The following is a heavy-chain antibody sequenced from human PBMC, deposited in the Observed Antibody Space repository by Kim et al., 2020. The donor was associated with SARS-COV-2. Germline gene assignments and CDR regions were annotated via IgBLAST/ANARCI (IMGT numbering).Heavy chain of an antibody. Sequence: SETLSLTCAVYGGSFSGFYWSWIRQPPGRGLEWIGEINHSGRTNYNPSLKSRVTISVDTSKNQFSLKLISVTAADTAVYYCARRLPNTSGSGSHYCDLWG. D-gene: IGHD3-10*01. CDR2: INHSGRT. J-gene: IGHJ2*01. CDR1: GGSFSGFY. CDR3: ARRLPNTSGSGSHYCDL. V-gene: IGHV4-34*01.